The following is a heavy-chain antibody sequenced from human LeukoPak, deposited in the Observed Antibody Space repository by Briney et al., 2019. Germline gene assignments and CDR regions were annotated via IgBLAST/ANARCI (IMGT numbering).Heavy chain of an antibody. CDR3: ASDRPPSN. CDR2: INPNTGDT. V-gene: IGHV1-2*02. J-gene: IGHJ4*02. D-gene: IGHD1-14*01. CDR1: GYRFIAYY. Sequence: ASVKVSCKASGYRFIAYYMHWVRQAPGQGPEWLGWINPNTGDTNYAQSCQGRTTMTRDTSINTAYMELRNLDYDDTAVYYCASDRPPSNWGQGTLVTVS.